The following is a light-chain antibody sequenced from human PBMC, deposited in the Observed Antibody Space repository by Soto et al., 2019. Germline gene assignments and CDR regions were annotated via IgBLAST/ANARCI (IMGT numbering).Light chain of an antibody. V-gene: IGLV2-14*01. J-gene: IGLJ3*02. CDR1: SSDVGGYNY. CDR3: SSFTSGNTRV. CDR2: DVS. Sequence: QSALTQPASVSGSLGQSIAISCTGTSSDVGGYNYVSWYQQHPGKAPKLIIYDVSNRPSGVSNRFSGSKSGNTASLTISGLQAEDEADYYCSSFTSGNTRVFGGGTKVTVL.